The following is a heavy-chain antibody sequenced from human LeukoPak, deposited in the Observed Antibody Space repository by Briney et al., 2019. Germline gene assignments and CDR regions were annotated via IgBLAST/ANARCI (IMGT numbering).Heavy chain of an antibody. CDR3: ARGGSAGYYYYGMDV. CDR1: GYTFTGYY. Sequence: GASVKVSCKASGYTFTGYYMHWVRQAPGQGLEWMGWINPNSGGTNYAQKFQGWVTMTRDTSISTAYMELSRLRSDDTAVYYCARGGSAGYYYYGMDVWGQGTTVTVSS. D-gene: IGHD3-16*01. V-gene: IGHV1-2*04. CDR2: INPNSGGT. J-gene: IGHJ6*02.